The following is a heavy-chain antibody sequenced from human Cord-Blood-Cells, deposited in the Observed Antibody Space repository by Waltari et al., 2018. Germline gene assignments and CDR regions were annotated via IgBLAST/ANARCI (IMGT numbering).Heavy chain of an antibody. J-gene: IGHJ4*02. Sequence: QVQLQESGPGLVKPSETLSGTCTVSGGAVSIRSYYWSWVRQRHGKGLEWIGYISYSGSTNYNPSLKSRVTISVDTSKNQFSLKLSSVTAADTAVYYCARGNSDIVVVPAAIPYFDYWGQGTLVTVSS. CDR1: GGAVSIRSYY. CDR2: ISYSGST. V-gene: IGHV4-61*01. CDR3: ARGNSDIVVVPAAIPYFDY. D-gene: IGHD2-2*02.